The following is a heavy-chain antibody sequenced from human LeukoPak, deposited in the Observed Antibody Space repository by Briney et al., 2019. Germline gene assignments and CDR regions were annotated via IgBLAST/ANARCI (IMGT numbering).Heavy chain of an antibody. V-gene: IGHV3-23*01. D-gene: IGHD2-2*01. CDR1: GFTFSSYA. CDR2: MSGSGGST. CDR3: AKVLCSSTSCYDYAFDI. J-gene: IGHJ3*02. Sequence: GGSLRLSCAASGFTFSSYAMSWVRQAPGKGLEWVSAMSGSGGSTYYADSVKGRFTISRDNSKNTLYLQMNSLRAEDTAVYYCAKVLCSSTSCYDYAFDIWGQGTMVTVSS.